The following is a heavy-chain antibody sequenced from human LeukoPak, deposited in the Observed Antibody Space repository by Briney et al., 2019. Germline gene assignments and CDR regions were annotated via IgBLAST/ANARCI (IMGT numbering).Heavy chain of an antibody. CDR2: ISGSGGST. CDR1: GFTFSSYA. D-gene: IGHD3-22*01. J-gene: IGHJ4*02. V-gene: IGHV3-23*01. Sequence: GGSLRLSCAASGFTFSSYAMSWVRQAPGKGLEWVSAISGSGGSTYYADSVKGGFTISRDNSKNTLYLQMNSLRAEDTAVYYCAKSLGVRDYYYDSSGYYYFDYWGQGTLVTVSS. CDR3: AKSLGVRDYYYDSSGYYYFDY.